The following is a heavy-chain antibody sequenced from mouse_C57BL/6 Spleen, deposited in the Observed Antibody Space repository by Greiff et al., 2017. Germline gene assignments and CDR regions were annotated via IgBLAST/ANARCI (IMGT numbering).Heavy chain of an antibody. Sequence: VQLQQSGAELVRPGASVKLSCTASGFNIKDDYMHWVKQRPEQGLEWIGWLDPENGDTEYASKFQGQATITADPSSNTAYLQLSSLTSEDTAVYYCATYYYGSGGFDYWGQGTTLTVSS. CDR1: GFNIKDDY. V-gene: IGHV14-4*01. CDR3: ATYYYGSGGFDY. CDR2: LDPENGDT. D-gene: IGHD1-1*01. J-gene: IGHJ2*01.